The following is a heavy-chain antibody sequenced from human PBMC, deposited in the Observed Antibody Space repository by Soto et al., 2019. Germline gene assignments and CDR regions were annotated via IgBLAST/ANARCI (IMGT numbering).Heavy chain of an antibody. V-gene: IGHV3-30*18. Sequence: PGGSLRLSCAASGFTFSSYGMHWVRQAPGKGLEWVAVISYDGSNKYYADSVKGRFTISRDNSKNTLYLQMNSPRAEDTAVYYYAKDAYDYGPPRYYFDYWGQGTLVTVSS. CDR3: AKDAYDYGPPRYYFDY. J-gene: IGHJ4*02. CDR2: ISYDGSNK. CDR1: GFTFSSYG. D-gene: IGHD4-17*01.